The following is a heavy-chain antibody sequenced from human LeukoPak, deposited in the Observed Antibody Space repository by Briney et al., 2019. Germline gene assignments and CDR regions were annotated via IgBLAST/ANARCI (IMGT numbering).Heavy chain of an antibody. J-gene: IGHJ3*02. CDR2: IYYSGST. D-gene: IGHD2-2*01. Sequence: SETLSLTCTVSGGSINNYYWSWIRQPPGKGLEWIGYIYYSGSTNYSPSLKSRVTISVDTSKNRFSLRLSSVTAADTAVYYCARDGQSCSSTSCHGTADAFDIWGQGTMVTVSS. CDR3: ARDGQSCSSTSCHGTADAFDI. V-gene: IGHV4-59*01. CDR1: GGSINNYY.